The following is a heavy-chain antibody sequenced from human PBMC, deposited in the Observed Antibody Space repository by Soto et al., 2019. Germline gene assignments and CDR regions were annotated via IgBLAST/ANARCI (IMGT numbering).Heavy chain of an antibody. Sequence: QVQLQESGTGLVKPSETLSLTCTVSGGSISGYYWSWIRQPAGKGLEWIGRIYTSGRTNYNPSLKSMLTMSVDTSKNQFSLKLSSVTAADTAVYYCARGGNTIFGVVPLYNYYGMDVWGQGTTVTVSS. V-gene: IGHV4-4*07. J-gene: IGHJ6*02. CDR3: ARGGNTIFGVVPLYNYYGMDV. CDR2: IYTSGRT. D-gene: IGHD3-3*01. CDR1: GGSISGYY.